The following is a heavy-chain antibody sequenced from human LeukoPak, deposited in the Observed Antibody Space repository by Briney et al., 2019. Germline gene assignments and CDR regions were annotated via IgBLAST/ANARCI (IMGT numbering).Heavy chain of an antibody. D-gene: IGHD6-19*01. CDR1: GFHFRSYA. CDR2: ISSDGRIT. CDR3: ARVSGWYWFDN. Sequence: GGSLRLSCAASGFHFRSYAMHWVRQAPGKGLEYVSAISSDGRITYYANYVKGRFTISRDNSRDTMYLQMGSLRAEDMAVYYCARVSGWYWFDNWGQGTLVTVSS. V-gene: IGHV3-64*01. J-gene: IGHJ4*02.